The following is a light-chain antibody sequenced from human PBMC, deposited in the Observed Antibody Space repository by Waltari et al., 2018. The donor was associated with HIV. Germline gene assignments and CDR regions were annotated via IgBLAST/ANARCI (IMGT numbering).Light chain of an antibody. CDR3: QSYDNSLGVVV. V-gene: IGLV1-40*01. CDR2: GES. J-gene: IGLJ2*01. CDR1: SSNIGAAYN. Sequence: QSVLTQPPSVSAAPGQRITISCTGSSSNIGAAYNVHWYQHVPGRAPKLLIYGESNRPVGGPVRISGSKSGASASLAITGLQAEDEADYYCQSYDNSLGVVVFGGGTKLTVL.